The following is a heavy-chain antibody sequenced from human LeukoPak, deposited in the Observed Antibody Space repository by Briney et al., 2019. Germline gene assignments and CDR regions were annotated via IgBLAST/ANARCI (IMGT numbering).Heavy chain of an antibody. V-gene: IGHV4-59*01. CDR2: IYYSGST. CDR3: ASGAAAGTRMKYNWFDP. D-gene: IGHD6-13*01. J-gene: IGHJ5*02. CDR1: GGSISSYY. Sequence: PSGTLSLTCTVSGGSISSYYWSWIRQPPGKGLGWIGYIYYSGSTNYNPSLKSRVTISVDTSKNQFSLKLSSVTAADTVVYYCASGAAAGTRMKYNWFDPWGQGTLVTVSS.